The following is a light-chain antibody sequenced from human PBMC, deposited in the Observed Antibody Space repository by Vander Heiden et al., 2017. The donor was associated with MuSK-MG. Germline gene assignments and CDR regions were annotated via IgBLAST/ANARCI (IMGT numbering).Light chain of an antibody. CDR3: CSYAGSNTTYV. Sequence: QSALTQPPSASGAPGQSVTSSGTGTSSDIGNSNFVSWYQQRPGELPKFIIYEVSKRTSAVPARFSASKSENTAALTVSGLQAADDADYYCCSYAGSNTTYVFGTGTKVTVL. J-gene: IGLJ1*01. CDR1: SSDIGNSNF. CDR2: EVS. V-gene: IGLV2-8*01.